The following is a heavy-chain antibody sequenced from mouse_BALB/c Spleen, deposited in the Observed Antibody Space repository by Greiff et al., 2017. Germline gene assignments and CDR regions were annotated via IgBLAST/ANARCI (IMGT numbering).Heavy chain of an antibody. J-gene: IGHJ4*01. CDR2: INPGSGGT. D-gene: IGHD1-1*01. CDR1: GYAFTNYL. CDR3: ARSLRYAMDY. Sequence: VQLQQSGAELVRPGTSVKVSCKASGYAFTNYLIEWVKQRPGQGLEWIGVINPGSGGTNYNEKFKGKATLTADKSSSTAYMQLSSLTSDDSAVYFCARSLRYAMDYWGQGTSVTVSS. V-gene: IGHV1-54*01.